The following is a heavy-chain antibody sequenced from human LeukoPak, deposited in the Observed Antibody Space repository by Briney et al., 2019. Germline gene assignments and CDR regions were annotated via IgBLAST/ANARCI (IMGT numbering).Heavy chain of an antibody. CDR2: ISGNGGSA. V-gene: IGHV3-9*01. D-gene: IGHD4-17*01. CDR1: GFTFDDYA. J-gene: IGHJ3*02. Sequence: GRSLRLSCAASGFTFDDYAMHWVRQAPGKGLEWVSGISGNGGSAGYADSVKGRFTISRDNAKNSLYLQMNSLRAEDTALYYCAKVRRGYVDYVLLCAFFIWGQKTMGTASS. CDR3: AKVRRGYVDYVLLCAFFI.